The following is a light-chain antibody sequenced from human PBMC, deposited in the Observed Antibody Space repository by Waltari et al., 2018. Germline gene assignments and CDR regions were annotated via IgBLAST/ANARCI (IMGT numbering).Light chain of an antibody. CDR3: MQALQTPQT. CDR1: QSLLYSNGYNY. CDR2: LGF. Sequence: PPPPPAPPPHPPPIPSTSSQSLLYSNGYNYLDWYLQKPGQSPQLLIYLGFNRASGVPDRFSGSGSGTDFTLKISRVEAEDVGVYYCMQALQTPQTFGQGTKVEIK. V-gene: IGKV2-28*01. J-gene: IGKJ1*01.